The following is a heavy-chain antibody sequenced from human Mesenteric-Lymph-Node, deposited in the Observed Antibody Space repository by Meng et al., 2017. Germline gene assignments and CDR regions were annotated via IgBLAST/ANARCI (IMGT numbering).Heavy chain of an antibody. V-gene: IGHV3-7*01. CDR3: ARDANSLAYCGGDCYPLSADY. CDR2: IKQDGSEK. Sequence: GGSLRLSCAASGFTFSSYWMSWVRQAPGKGLEWVANIKQDGSEKYYVDSVKGRFTISRDNAKNSLYLQMNSLRAEDTAVYYCARDANSLAYCGGDCYPLSADYWGQGTLVTVSS. D-gene: IGHD2-21*02. J-gene: IGHJ4*02. CDR1: GFTFSSYW.